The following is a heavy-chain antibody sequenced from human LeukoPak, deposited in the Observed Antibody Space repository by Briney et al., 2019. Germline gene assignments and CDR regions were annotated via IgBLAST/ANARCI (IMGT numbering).Heavy chain of an antibody. V-gene: IGHV3-23*01. CDR2: ISGSGSST. Sequence: AGGSLRLSCAASGFTFSSYAMSWVRQAPGKGLEWVSAISGSGSSTYYADSVKGRFTISRDNSKNTLYLQMNSLRAEDTAVYYCAKYARQWLVRAIDYWGQGTLVTVSS. J-gene: IGHJ4*02. CDR3: AKYARQWLVRAIDY. D-gene: IGHD6-19*01. CDR1: GFTFSSYA.